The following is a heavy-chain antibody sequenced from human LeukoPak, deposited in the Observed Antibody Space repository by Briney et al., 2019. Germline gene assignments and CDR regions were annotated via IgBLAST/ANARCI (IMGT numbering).Heavy chain of an antibody. Sequence: GGSLRLSCAASGFTFSSYGMHWVRQAPGKGLEWVAVIWYDGSNKYYADSVKGRFTISRDNSKNTLYLQMNSLRAEDTAVYYCARTTTTVTQTTDYWGQGTLVTVSS. D-gene: IGHD4-17*01. V-gene: IGHV3-33*01. CDR3: ARTTTTVTQTTDY. J-gene: IGHJ4*02. CDR2: IWYDGSNK. CDR1: GFTFSSYG.